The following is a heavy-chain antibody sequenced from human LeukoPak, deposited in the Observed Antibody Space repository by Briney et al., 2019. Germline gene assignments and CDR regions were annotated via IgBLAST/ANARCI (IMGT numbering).Heavy chain of an antibody. D-gene: IGHD3-22*01. Sequence: SETLSLTCTVSGGSISSSSYYWGWIRQPPGKGLEWIGSIYYSGSTSYNASLRSRVTISVDTSKNQFSLKLSSVTAADTAVYYCARARIKDYYDSSGYSASISYFDYWGQGTLVTVSS. CDR1: GGSISSSSYY. CDR2: IYYSGST. V-gene: IGHV4-39*07. J-gene: IGHJ4*02. CDR3: ARARIKDYYDSSGYSASISYFDY.